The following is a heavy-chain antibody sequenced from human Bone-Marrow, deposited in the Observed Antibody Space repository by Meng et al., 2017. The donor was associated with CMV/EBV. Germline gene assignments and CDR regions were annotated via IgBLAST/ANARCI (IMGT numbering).Heavy chain of an antibody. D-gene: IGHD2-8*01. V-gene: IGHV3-13*01. CDR3: AREVSNAFAI. CDR1: GFTFSSYD. J-gene: IGHJ3*02. Sequence: GESLKISCAASGFTFSSYDMHWVRQATGKGLEWVSAIGTAGDTYYPGSVKGRFTISRENAKHSLYLQMNSLRAGDTAVYYCAREVSNAFAIWGQGTMVPVSS. CDR2: IGTAGDT.